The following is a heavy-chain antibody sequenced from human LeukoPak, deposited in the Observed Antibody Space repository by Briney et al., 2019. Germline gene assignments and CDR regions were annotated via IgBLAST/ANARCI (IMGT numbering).Heavy chain of an antibody. J-gene: IGHJ4*02. CDR3: ARDKGDFWSDHDY. CDR1: RYTFTRSA. D-gene: IGHD3-3*01. Sequence: ASVKVSCKASRYTFTRSAMNWVRQAPGQGLEWMGWINTNTGNPTYAQGFTGRFVFSLDTSVSTAYLQISSLKAEDTAVYYCARDKGDFWSDHDYWGQGTLVTVSS. V-gene: IGHV7-4-1*02. CDR2: INTNTGNP.